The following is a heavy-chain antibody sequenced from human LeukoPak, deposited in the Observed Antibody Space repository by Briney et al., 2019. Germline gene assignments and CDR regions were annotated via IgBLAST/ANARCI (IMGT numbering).Heavy chain of an antibody. D-gene: IGHD2-2*01. CDR1: GFTFSSYA. J-gene: IGHJ4*02. V-gene: IGHV3-23*01. Sequence: GGSLRLSCAASGFTFSSYAMNWVRQAPGKGLEWVSAISGSGGSTYYADSVKGRFTISRDNSKNTLYLQMNSLRAEDTAVYYCAKSRGYCSSTSCYPPKYFDYWGQGTLVTVSS. CDR2: ISGSGGST. CDR3: AKSRGYCSSTSCYPPKYFDY.